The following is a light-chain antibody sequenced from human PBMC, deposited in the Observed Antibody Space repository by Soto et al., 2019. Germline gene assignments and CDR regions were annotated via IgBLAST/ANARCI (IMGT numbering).Light chain of an antibody. Sequence: EIVLTQSPATLSLSPGERATLSCRASQSVSNKLAWYQQKSGQAPRLLIYDVTNRATGIPARFSGSGSGTDFTLTISSLEPEDFAVYYCQQRSNWPLYTFDQGTKLEIK. CDR2: DVT. CDR3: QQRSNWPLYT. CDR1: QSVSNK. V-gene: IGKV3-11*01. J-gene: IGKJ2*01.